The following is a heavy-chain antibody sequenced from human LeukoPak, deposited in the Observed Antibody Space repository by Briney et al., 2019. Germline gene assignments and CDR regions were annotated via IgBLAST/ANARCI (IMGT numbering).Heavy chain of an antibody. D-gene: IGHD4-17*01. Sequence: ASVKVSCKASGYTFTSYGISWVRQAPGQGLEWMGWISAYNGNTNYAQKLQGRVTMTTDTSTSTAYMELRSLRSDDTAVYYCARDPNDYGDYGSWDDAFDIWGQGTMVTVSS. J-gene: IGHJ3*02. CDR3: ARDPNDYGDYGSWDDAFDI. CDR2: ISAYNGNT. CDR1: GYTFTSYG. V-gene: IGHV1-18*01.